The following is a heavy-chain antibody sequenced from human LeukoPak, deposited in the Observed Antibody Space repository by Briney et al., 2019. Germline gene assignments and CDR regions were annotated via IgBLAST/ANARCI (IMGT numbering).Heavy chain of an antibody. V-gene: IGHV3-11*01. CDR2: ISSSGSTI. Sequence: GGSLRLSCAASGFTFSDYYMSWIRQAPGKGLEWVSYISSSGSTIYYADFVKGRFTISRDNAKNSLYLQMNSLRAEDTAIYYCARYNTLGRGFTALDLWGQGTLVTVSS. D-gene: IGHD3-10*01. CDR1: GFTFSDYY. J-gene: IGHJ5*02. CDR3: ARYNTLGRGFTALDL.